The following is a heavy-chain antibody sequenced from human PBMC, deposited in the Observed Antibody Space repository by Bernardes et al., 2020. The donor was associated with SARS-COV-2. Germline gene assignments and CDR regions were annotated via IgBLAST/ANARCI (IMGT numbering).Heavy chain of an antibody. CDR1: GFTFSSYS. Sequence: LRLSCAASGFTFSSYSMNWVRQAPGKGLEWVSYISSSSSTIYYADSVKGRFTISRDNAKNSLYLQMNSLRDEDTAVYYCAREQLPLYGSGSYYNWFDPWGQGTLVTVSS. V-gene: IGHV3-48*02. D-gene: IGHD3-10*01. CDR2: ISSSSSTI. CDR3: AREQLPLYGSGSYYNWFDP. J-gene: IGHJ5*02.